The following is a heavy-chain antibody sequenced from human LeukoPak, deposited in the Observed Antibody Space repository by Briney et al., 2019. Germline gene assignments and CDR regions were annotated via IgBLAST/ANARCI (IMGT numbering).Heavy chain of an antibody. D-gene: IGHD5-12*01. CDR1: GGSISSYY. J-gene: IGHJ6*04. CDR3: ARAGYSGSDFSV. Sequence: SETLSLTCTVSGGSISSYYWSWIRQPPGKGLEWIGYVYYSGSTNYNPSLKSRISISVDTSKNQFSLKLSSVTATDTAVYYCARAGYSGSDFSVWGKGSTVTVSS. V-gene: IGHV4-59*01. CDR2: VYYSGST.